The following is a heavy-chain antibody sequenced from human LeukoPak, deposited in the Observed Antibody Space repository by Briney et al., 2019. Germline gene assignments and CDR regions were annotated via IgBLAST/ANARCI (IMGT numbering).Heavy chain of an antibody. V-gene: IGHV1-8*01. CDR3: AREYSSSSPFDY. CDR2: MNPNSGNT. CDR1: GYTFTSYD. D-gene: IGHD6-6*01. Sequence: GASVKVSCKASGYTFTSYDINWVRQATGQGLEWMGWMNPNSGNTGYAQKFQGRVTMTRNTSISTAYMELSSLRSDDTAVYYCAREYSSSSPFDYWGQGTLVTVSS. J-gene: IGHJ4*02.